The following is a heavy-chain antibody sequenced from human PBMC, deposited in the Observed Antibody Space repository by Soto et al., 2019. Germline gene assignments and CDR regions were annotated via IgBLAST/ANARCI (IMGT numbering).Heavy chain of an antibody. J-gene: IGHJ3*02. V-gene: IGHV1-69*12. D-gene: IGHD3-3*01. CDR3: GIWAESLGGFGVPNPFDI. CDR2: LIPIFGTA. CDR1: GGTFSSYA. Sequence: QVQLVQSGAEVKKPGSSVKVSCKASGGTFSSYAISWVRQAPGQGLEWMGGLIPIFGTANYAQKFQGRVTISAEESTSTAHMELSSLRSEDTAVYYCGIWAESLGGFGVPNPFDIWGQGTLVTVSS.